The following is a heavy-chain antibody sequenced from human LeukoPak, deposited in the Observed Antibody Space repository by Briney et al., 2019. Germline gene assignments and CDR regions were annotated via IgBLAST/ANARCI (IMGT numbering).Heavy chain of an antibody. CDR3: AKPGDYSWSGFYYYYMDV. V-gene: IGHV3-23*01. D-gene: IGHD4-17*01. CDR1: GFTFSSYA. CDR2: ISGSGGNT. J-gene: IGHJ6*03. Sequence: GGSLRLSCAASGFTFSSYAMSWVRQAPGKGLEWVSAISGSGGNTYYADSVKGRFTISRDNSKNTLYLQMNSLRAEDTAVYYCAKPGDYSWSGFYYYYMDVWGKGTTVTVSS.